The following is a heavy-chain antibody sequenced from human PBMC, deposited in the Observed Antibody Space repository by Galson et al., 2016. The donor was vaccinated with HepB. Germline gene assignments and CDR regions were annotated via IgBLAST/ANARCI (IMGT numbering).Heavy chain of an antibody. V-gene: IGHV3-23*01. CDR1: GFRFSGYA. D-gene: IGHD2-21*01. CDR2: ISGSGEHI. Sequence: SLRLSCAASGFRFSGYAMTWVRQAPGKGLEWVSGISGSGEHIYYADNVKGRFTISRDNSKTTPYVQMTSLRVEDTAVYYCAKGSIWVSAALYGMDVWGQGTTVTVSS. CDR3: AKGSIWVSAALYGMDV. J-gene: IGHJ6*02.